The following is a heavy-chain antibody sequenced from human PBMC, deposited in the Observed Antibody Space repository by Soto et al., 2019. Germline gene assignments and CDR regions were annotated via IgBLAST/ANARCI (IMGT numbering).Heavy chain of an antibody. CDR1: GFTFSSYG. Sequence: GGSLRLSCAASGFTFSSYGMHWVRQAPGKGLEWVAVIWYDGSNKYYADSVKGRFTISRDNSKTTLYLQMNSLRAEDTAVYYCERMSYSSFSWAPDFDYWGQGTLVTVSS. CDR2: IWYDGSNK. D-gene: IGHD6-6*01. V-gene: IGHV3-33*01. CDR3: ERMSYSSFSWAPDFDY. J-gene: IGHJ4*02.